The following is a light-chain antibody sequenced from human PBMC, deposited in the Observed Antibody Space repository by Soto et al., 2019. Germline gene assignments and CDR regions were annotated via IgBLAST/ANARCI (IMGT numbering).Light chain of an antibody. Sequence: QSALTQPASVSGSPGQSITISCTGTSSDIEDYDYVSWYQQHPGKAPKFLIYDVNNRPLGVSSRFSGSNSGNTASLTISGLQAEDEAHYYCCSYTTSSTLVFGGGTKLTVL. J-gene: IGLJ3*02. CDR2: DVN. V-gene: IGLV2-14*03. CDR1: SSDIEDYDY. CDR3: CSYTTSSTLV.